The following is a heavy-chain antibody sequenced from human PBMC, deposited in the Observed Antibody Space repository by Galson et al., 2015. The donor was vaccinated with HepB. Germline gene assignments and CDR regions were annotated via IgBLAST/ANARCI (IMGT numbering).Heavy chain of an antibody. CDR2: IYYSGST. D-gene: IGHD3-10*01. CDR3: ARDRGSEFDY. V-gene: IGHV4-59*01. CDR1: GASISSNY. Sequence: ETLSLTCTVSGASISSNYWSWIRQPPGKGLEWIGYIYYSGSTNYNPSLKSRVTISVDTSKNQFSLELSSVTAADTAVYYCARDRGSEFDYWGQGTLVTVSS. J-gene: IGHJ4*02.